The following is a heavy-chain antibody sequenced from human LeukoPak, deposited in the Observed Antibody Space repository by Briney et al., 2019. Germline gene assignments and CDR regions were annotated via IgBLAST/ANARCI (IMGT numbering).Heavy chain of an antibody. D-gene: IGHD3-10*01. CDR1: GYTFTGYY. CDR2: ISAYNGNT. J-gene: IGHJ4*02. Sequence: VASVKVSCKASGYTFTGYYMHWVRQAPGQGLERMGGISAYNGNTNYAQKLQGRVTMTTDTSATTAYMDLRSLRSDDTAVYYCTRTYYYGSGSYSSDYWGQGTLVTVSS. V-gene: IGHV1-18*04. CDR3: TRTYYYGSGSYSSDY.